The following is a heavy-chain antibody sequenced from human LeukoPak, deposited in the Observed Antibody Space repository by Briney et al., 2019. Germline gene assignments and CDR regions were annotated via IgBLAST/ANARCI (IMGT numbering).Heavy chain of an antibody. CDR3: AKSMSCLNDY. CDR1: GFTFSRYW. Sequence: AGSLRLSCAASGFTFSRYWVHWVRQAPGKGLVWVSRINPDGSSTNYADSVKGRFTISRDNAKNTLYLQMNSLRAEDTAVYYCAKSMSCLNDYWGQGTLVTVSS. J-gene: IGHJ4*02. D-gene: IGHD2-8*01. V-gene: IGHV3-74*01. CDR2: INPDGSST.